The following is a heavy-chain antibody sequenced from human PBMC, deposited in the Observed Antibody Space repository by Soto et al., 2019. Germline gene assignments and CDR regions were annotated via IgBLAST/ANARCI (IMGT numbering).Heavy chain of an antibody. V-gene: IGHV1-18*04. J-gene: IGHJ4*02. D-gene: IGHD5-12*01. Sequence: QVQLVQSGAEVKKPGASVKVSCKASGYSFISYGMSWVRQAPGQGLEWMGWIRAYNGHTNYAQKFQGRVTMSTDTSTSTAYMELRSLRSDDTAVYYCARGEAYEHNDYWGQGTLVTVSS. CDR3: ARGEAYEHNDY. CDR2: IRAYNGHT. CDR1: GYSFISYG.